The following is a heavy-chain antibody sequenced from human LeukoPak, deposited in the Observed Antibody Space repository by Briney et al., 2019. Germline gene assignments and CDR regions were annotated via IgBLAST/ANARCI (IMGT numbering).Heavy chain of an antibody. V-gene: IGHV4-31*03. Sequence: SETLSLTCTVSGGSINSGGYYWSWIRQHPGKGLEWIGYIYYSGSTYYNPSLKSRITISVDTSKNQFSLELSSVSAADTAVYYCARATKNLYGSGPVYWGQGTLVTVSS. CDR2: IYYSGST. CDR1: GGSINSGGYY. D-gene: IGHD3-10*01. CDR3: ARATKNLYGSGPVY. J-gene: IGHJ4*02.